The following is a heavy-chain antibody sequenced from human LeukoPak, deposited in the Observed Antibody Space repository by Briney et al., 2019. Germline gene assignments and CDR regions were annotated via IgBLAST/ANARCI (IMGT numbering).Heavy chain of an antibody. Sequence: PSETLSLTCTVSGGSISSGSYYWSWIRQPAGKGLEWIGRIYTSGSTNYNPSLKSRVTISVDTSKNQFSLKLSSVTAADTAVYYCARGVVVPAAINNWFDPWGQGTLVTVSS. CDR2: IYTSGST. CDR3: ARGVVVPAAINNWFDP. J-gene: IGHJ5*02. V-gene: IGHV4-61*02. CDR1: GGSISSGSYY. D-gene: IGHD2-2*01.